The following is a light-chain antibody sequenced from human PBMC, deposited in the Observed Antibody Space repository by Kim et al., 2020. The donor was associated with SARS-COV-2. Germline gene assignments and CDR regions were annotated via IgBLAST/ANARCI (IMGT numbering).Light chain of an antibody. Sequence: QSITYSCTGTSSDVGSYDYVSWYQQHPGKAPKLMIYAVSNRPSGVSNRFSGSKSANTASLTISGLQAEDEADYYCSSYTRSSTNYVFGTGTKVTVL. CDR1: SSDVGSYDY. CDR2: AVS. CDR3: SSYTRSSTNYV. V-gene: IGLV2-14*03. J-gene: IGLJ1*01.